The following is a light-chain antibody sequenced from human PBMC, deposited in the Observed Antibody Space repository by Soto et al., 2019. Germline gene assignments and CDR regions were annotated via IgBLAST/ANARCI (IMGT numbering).Light chain of an antibody. CDR1: QSVSSH. J-gene: IGKJ4*01. CDR2: DAS. V-gene: IGKV3-11*01. Sequence: DIGLTQSPATLSLSPGERATLSCRASQSVSSHLAWYQQKPGQAPRLLIYDASNRATGIPARFSGSGSGTDFTLTISSLEPEDFGVYYCQHRSGWPLTFGGGTKVEIK. CDR3: QHRSGWPLT.